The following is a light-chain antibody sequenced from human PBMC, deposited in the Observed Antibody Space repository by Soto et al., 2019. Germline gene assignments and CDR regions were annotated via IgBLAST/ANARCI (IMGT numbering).Light chain of an antibody. J-gene: IGKJ1*01. V-gene: IGKV1-6*01. CDR1: QGIRND. Sequence: AIQMTQSPSSLSASVEDRVTITCRASQGIRNDLGWYQQKRGKAPKLLIYAASSLQSGVTSRFSGSGSGTDFTIPISSLKPADFATYYCLQDYNYPRTFGKGTKVDIK. CDR2: AAS. CDR3: LQDYNYPRT.